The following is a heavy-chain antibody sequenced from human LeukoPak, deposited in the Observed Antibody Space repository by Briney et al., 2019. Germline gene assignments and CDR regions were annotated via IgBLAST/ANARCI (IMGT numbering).Heavy chain of an antibody. CDR3: AKYVIQQLRSSGYDYFDY. V-gene: IGHV3-23*01. D-gene: IGHD5-12*01. CDR1: GFNFNTYG. J-gene: IGHJ4*02. CDR2: ISASGGST. Sequence: GGSLRLSCAASGFNFNTYGMSWVRQAPGKGLEWVSGISASGGSTYYADSVKGRFTISRDNFKNTLYLQLNSLRAEDTAVYYCAKYVIQQLRSSGYDYFDYWGQGTLVTVSS.